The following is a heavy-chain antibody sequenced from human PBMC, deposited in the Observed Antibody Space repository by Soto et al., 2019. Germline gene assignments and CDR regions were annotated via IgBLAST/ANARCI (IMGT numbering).Heavy chain of an antibody. Sequence: PSETLSLTCTVSGGSISSYYWSWIRQPPGKELEWIGYIYYSGSTNYNPSLKSRVTISVDTSKNQFSLNLRSVTAADTAVYYCGRAKGIAEAGTGLFDYWGQGTQVTVSS. D-gene: IGHD6-13*01. CDR2: IYYSGST. CDR3: GRAKGIAEAGTGLFDY. V-gene: IGHV4-59*01. CDR1: GGSISSYY. J-gene: IGHJ4*02.